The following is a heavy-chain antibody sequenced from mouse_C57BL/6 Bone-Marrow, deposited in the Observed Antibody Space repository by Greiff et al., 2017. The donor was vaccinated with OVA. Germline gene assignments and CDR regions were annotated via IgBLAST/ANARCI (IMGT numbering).Heavy chain of an antibody. V-gene: IGHV1-26*01. D-gene: IGHD2-4*01. CDR2: INPNNGGT. CDR3: ARSGDYDDFLLAY. Sequence: VQLQQSGPELVKPGASVKISCKASGYTFTDYYMNWVKQSHGKSLEWIGDINPNNGGTSYNQKFKGKATLTVDKSSSTANMALRSLTSEDSAVYYCARSGDYDDFLLAYWGQGTLVTVSA. J-gene: IGHJ3*01. CDR1: GYTFTDYY.